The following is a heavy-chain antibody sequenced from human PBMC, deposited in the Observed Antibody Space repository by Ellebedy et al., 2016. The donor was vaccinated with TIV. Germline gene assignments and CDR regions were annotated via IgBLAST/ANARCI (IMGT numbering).Heavy chain of an antibody. Sequence: AASVKVSCKASGYTFNSYYVNWVRQAPGQGLEWMLIFDTRSGSTNYAQKFQGRVTMTRDTPTTTVYMELSSLTSEDTAIYYCSRGMDWGNYQEYYFDYWGQGTLVTVSS. CDR3: SRGMDWGNYQEYYFDY. D-gene: IGHD3-16*02. J-gene: IGHJ4*02. CDR2: FDTRSGST. CDR1: GYTFNSYY. V-gene: IGHV1-46*02.